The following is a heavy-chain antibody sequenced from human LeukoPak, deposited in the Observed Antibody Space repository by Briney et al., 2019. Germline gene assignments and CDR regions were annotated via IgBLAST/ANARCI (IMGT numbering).Heavy chain of an antibody. J-gene: IGHJ4*02. Sequence: ASVKVSCKASGYTFTNYGISWVRQAPGQGLEWMGWINPNTGGTDFAQKFQGRVAMTRDTSISTAYMELSSLRSDDTAVYYCAGIKRRGYSGYGYYFDYWGQGTLVTVSS. CDR2: INPNTGGT. D-gene: IGHD5-12*01. V-gene: IGHV1-2*02. CDR1: GYTFTNYG. CDR3: AGIKRRGYSGYGYYFDY.